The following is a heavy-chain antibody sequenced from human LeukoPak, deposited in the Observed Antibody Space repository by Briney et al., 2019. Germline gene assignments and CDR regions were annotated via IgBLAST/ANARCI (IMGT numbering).Heavy chain of an antibody. CDR1: GGTFSSYA. Sequence: VASVKVSCKASGGTFSSYAISWVRQAPGQGLEWMGGIIPIFGTANYAQKFQGRVTITADKSTSTAYMELSSLRSEDTAVYYCARDNSGWSVDYWGQGTLVTVTS. V-gene: IGHV1-69*06. D-gene: IGHD6-19*01. J-gene: IGHJ4*02. CDR3: ARDNSGWSVDY. CDR2: IIPIFGTA.